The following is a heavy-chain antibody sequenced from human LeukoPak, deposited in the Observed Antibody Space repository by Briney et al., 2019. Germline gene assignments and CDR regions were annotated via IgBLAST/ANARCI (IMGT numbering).Heavy chain of an antibody. J-gene: IGHJ5*02. V-gene: IGHV4-59*01. CDR3: AREASTYYYDSSGYYPNWFDP. D-gene: IGHD3-22*01. Sequence: PSETLSLTCTVPGGSISGYYWSWIRQPPGKGLEWLGHIYYRGSTSYNPSLKRRITISVDPSKNQFSLRLSSVTAADTAVYYCAREASTYYYDSSGYYPNWFDPWGQGTLVTVSS. CDR2: IYYRGST. CDR1: GGSISGYY.